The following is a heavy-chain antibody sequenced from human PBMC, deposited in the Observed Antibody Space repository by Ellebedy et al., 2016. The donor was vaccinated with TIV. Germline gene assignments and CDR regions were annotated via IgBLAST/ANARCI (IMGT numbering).Heavy chain of an antibody. J-gene: IGHJ4*02. CDR1: GGSISSYY. CDR2: IYYSGST. D-gene: IGHD6-6*01. CDR3: ARVGRSIGGFDY. V-gene: IGHV4-59*01. Sequence: SETLSLTCTVSGGSISSYYWSWIRQPPGKGLEWIGYIYYSGSTNYNPSLKSRVTISVDTSKNQFSLKLSSVTAADTAVYYCARVGRSIGGFDYWGQGTLVTVSS.